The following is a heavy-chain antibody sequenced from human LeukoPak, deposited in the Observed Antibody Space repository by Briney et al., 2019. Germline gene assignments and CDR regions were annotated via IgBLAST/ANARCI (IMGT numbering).Heavy chain of an antibody. Sequence: GGSLRLSCAASGFTFRSYAMSWVRQAPGKGLEWVSAISGSGGSTYYADSVKGRFTISRDNSKNTLSLQMNSLRAEDTAVYYCAKDRGQLLVTVEYLLYWGQGTLVTVSS. D-gene: IGHD6-19*01. V-gene: IGHV3-23*01. CDR1: GFTFRSYA. J-gene: IGHJ1*01. CDR2: ISGSGGST. CDR3: AKDRGQLLVTVEYLLY.